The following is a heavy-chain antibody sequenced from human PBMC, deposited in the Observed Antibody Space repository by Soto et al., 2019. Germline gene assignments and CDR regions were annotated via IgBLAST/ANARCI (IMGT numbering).Heavy chain of an antibody. V-gene: IGHV3-23*01. CDR2: IEGGGGT. D-gene: IGHD2-21*01. CDR3: AKDAPGDGWLSDY. J-gene: IGHJ4*02. CDR1: GFAFYYYN. Sequence: GGSLRLSCAASGFAFYYYNMNWVRQAPGRGLEWVSTIEGGGGTSYADFVRGRFSISRDSSKNTLYLQMNGLRAEDTAIYYCAKDAPGDGWLSDYWGLGTLGTVSS.